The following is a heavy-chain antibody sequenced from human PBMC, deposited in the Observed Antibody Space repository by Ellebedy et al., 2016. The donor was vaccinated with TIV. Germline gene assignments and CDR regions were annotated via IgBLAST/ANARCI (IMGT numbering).Heavy chain of an antibody. J-gene: IGHJ1*01. D-gene: IGHD4-23*01. CDR2: IFYSGST. CDR1: GASISSTSYY. CDR3: NGGNSAIEYFHH. V-gene: IGHV4-39*01. Sequence: SETLSLTCTVSGASISSTSYYWGWIRQPPGKGLEWIGSIFYSGSTYYNPSLKSRVTISVDTSRKQFSLKLSSVTAADTAVYFCNGGNSAIEYFHHWGQGTLVTVSS.